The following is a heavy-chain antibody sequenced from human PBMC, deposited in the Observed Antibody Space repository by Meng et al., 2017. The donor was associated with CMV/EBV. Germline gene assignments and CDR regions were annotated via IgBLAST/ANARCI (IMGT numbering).Heavy chain of an antibody. Sequence: QVRLKESGPGLVKPSVTLSLTCTVSGGSISSYYWSWIRQPPGKGLEWIGYIYYSGSTNYHPSLKSRVTISVDTSKNQFSLKLSSVTAADTAVYYCAREGPGSGWYHWFDPWGQGTLVTVSS. V-gene: IGHV4-59*01. CDR1: GGSISSYY. CDR3: AREGPGSGWYHWFDP. J-gene: IGHJ5*02. D-gene: IGHD6-19*01. CDR2: IYYSGST.